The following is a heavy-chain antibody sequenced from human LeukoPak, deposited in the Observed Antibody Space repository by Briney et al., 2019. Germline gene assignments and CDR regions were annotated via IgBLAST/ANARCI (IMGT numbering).Heavy chain of an antibody. D-gene: IGHD1-7*01. CDR3: AKFTSELRALDY. Sequence: GGSLRLSCAASGFTFSNYAMSWVRQAPGKGLEWVSAISGSGGSTYYADSVKGRFTISRDNSRDTLYLRMNSLRAEDTALYYCAKFTSELRALDYWGQGTLVTVSS. CDR1: GFTFSNYA. J-gene: IGHJ4*02. V-gene: IGHV3-23*01. CDR2: ISGSGGST.